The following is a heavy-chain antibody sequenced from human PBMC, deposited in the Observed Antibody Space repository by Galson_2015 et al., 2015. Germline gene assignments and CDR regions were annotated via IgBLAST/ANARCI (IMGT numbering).Heavy chain of an antibody. D-gene: IGHD4-11*01. CDR1: GVSVSSETW. CDR3: ARGGDYRFDY. CDR2: IYNGGST. V-gene: IGHV4-4*02. Sequence: ETLSLPCAVSGVSVSSETWWRWVRQSPGQGLEWIGEIYNGGSTNYNASLRSRVIFSVDKSNNHFSLKLCSVTAADTAVYYCARGGDYRFDYGGQGTLVTVSS. J-gene: IGHJ4*02.